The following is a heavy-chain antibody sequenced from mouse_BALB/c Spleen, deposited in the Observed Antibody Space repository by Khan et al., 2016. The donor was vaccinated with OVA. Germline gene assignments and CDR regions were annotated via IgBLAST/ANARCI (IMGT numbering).Heavy chain of an antibody. CDR2: IRNKANGYTT. Sequence: EVHLVESGGGLVQPGGSLRLSCATSGFTFTDYYMSWVRQPPGKALEWWGFIRNKANGYTTEYSASVKGRFTISRDNSQSILYLQMNTLRAENSATDNYAREGYYGSSFAYWGQGTLVTVSA. J-gene: IGHJ3*01. D-gene: IGHD1-1*01. CDR1: GFTFTDYY. CDR3: AREGYYGSSFAY. V-gene: IGHV7-3*02.